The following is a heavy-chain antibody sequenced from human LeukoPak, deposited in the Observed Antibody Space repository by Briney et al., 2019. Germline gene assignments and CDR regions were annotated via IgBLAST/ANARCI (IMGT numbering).Heavy chain of an antibody. Sequence: SETLSLTCTVSDGSVNSGSYYWSWIRQPPGKGLEWIGYISYSGNTKYNPSLKSRVTISVDTSKNQFSLKLSSVTAADTAVYYCARGRDGYKSAFDIWGQGTMVTVSS. D-gene: IGHD5-24*01. CDR1: DGSVNSGSYY. CDR3: ARGRDGYKSAFDI. J-gene: IGHJ3*02. V-gene: IGHV4-61*01. CDR2: ISYSGNT.